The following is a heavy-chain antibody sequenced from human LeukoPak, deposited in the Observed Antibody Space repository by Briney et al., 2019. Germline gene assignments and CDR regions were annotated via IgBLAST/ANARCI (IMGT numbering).Heavy chain of an antibody. CDR1: GGTISSYY. J-gene: IGHJ4*02. D-gene: IGHD6-13*01. CDR3: ARIAAAGDYFDY. V-gene: IGHV4-59*12. Sequence: SETLSLTCAVSGGTISSYYWSWIRQPPGKGLEWIGYIYYSGSTNYNPSLKSRVTISVDTSKNQFSLKLSSVTAADTAVYYCARIAAAGDYFDYWGQGTLVTVSS. CDR2: IYYSGST.